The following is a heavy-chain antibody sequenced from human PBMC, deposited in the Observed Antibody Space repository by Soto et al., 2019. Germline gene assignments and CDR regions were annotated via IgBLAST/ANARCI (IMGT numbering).Heavy chain of an antibody. V-gene: IGHV3-53*01. CDR1: GFTVSSNY. CDR3: ARERGLAARPPGSEAFDI. CDR2: IYSGGST. J-gene: IGHJ3*02. D-gene: IGHD6-6*01. Sequence: GGSLRLSCAASGFTVSSNYMSWVRQAPGKGLEWVSVIYSGGSTYYADSVKGRFTISRDNSKNTLYLQMNSLRAEDTALYSCARERGLAARPPGSEAFDIWGQGTMVTVSS.